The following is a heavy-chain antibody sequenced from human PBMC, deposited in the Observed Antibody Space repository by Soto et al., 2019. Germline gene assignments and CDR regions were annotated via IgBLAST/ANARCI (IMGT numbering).Heavy chain of an antibody. J-gene: IGHJ4*02. CDR3: ARTGSNYGVDY. Sequence: QVQLVESGGGVVQPGRSLRLSCAASGFTFSSYGMHWVRQAPGKGLEWVAVIWYDGSNKYYADSVKGRFTISRDNSKNPLYLQMNSLRAEDTAVYYCARTGSNYGVDYWGQGTLVTVSS. CDR2: IWYDGSNK. CDR1: GFTFSSYG. D-gene: IGHD4-4*01. V-gene: IGHV3-33*01.